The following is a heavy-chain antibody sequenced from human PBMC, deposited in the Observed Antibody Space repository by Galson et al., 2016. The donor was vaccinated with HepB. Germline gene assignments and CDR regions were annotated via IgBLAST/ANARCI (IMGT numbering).Heavy chain of an antibody. V-gene: IGHV1-69*01. J-gene: IGHJ3*02. D-gene: IGHD4-17*01. CDR2: IIPIFGTG. CDR3: ACMGADYGETGGAFDI. Sequence: SCKASGGTFSSYAISWVRQAPGQGLEWMGGIIPIFGTGNHAQKFQGRVTITADESASTAYMELSSLRSEDTAVYYCACMGADYGETGGAFDIWGQGTMVTVAA. CDR1: GGTFSSYA.